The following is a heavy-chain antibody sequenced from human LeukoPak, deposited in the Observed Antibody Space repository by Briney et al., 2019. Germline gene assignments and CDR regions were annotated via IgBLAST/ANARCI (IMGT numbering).Heavy chain of an antibody. D-gene: IGHD3-22*01. CDR1: GYTFTGYY. J-gene: IGHJ5*02. CDR2: INPNSGGT. CDR3: ARDYRIPIKYYYDSSGRPRRNWFDP. V-gene: IGHV1-2*02. Sequence: ASVKVSCKASGYTFTGYYMHWVRQAPGQGLEWMGWINPNSGGTNYAQKFQGRVTMTRDTSISTACMELSRLRSDDTAVYYCARDYRIPIKYYYDSSGRPRRNWFDPWGQGTLVTVSS.